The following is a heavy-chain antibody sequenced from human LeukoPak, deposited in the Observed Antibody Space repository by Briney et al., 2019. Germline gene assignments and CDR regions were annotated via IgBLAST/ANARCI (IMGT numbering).Heavy chain of an antibody. CDR1: GGTFSSYA. V-gene: IGHV1-18*01. CDR2: ISAYNGNT. CDR3: ARAGNYDFWSGYFATEFDY. Sequence: GSSVKVSCKASGGTFSSYAISWVRQAPGQGLEWMGWISAYNGNTNYAQKLQGRVTMTTDTSTSTAYMELRSLRSDDTAVYYCARAGNYDFWSGYFATEFDYWGQGTLVTVSS. D-gene: IGHD3-3*01. J-gene: IGHJ4*02.